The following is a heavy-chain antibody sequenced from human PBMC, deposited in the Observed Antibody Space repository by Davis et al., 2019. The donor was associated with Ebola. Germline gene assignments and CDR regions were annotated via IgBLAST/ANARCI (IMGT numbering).Heavy chain of an antibody. J-gene: IGHJ5*02. CDR2: IHHSGST. V-gene: IGHV4-31*03. D-gene: IGHD1-26*01. CDR3: ATGTGILGTSWLDP. CDR1: GDSISSGGYH. Sequence: SETLSLTCTVSGDSISSGGYHWIRQHPGKGLEWIGSIHHSGSTHYNPSLKSRVIISVDTSKNQFSLKVTSTTVADTATYYCATGTGILGTSWLDPWGQGTLVIVSS.